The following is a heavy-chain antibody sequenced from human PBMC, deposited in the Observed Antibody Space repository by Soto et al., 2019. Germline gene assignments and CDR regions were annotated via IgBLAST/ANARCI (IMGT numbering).Heavy chain of an antibody. Sequence: SVKVSCKASGGTFSSYAISWVRQAPGQGLEWMGGIIPIFGTANYARKFQGRVTITADESTSTAYMELSSLRSEDTAVYYCASTFTGIAVAKYYFDYWGQGTLVTVSS. D-gene: IGHD6-19*01. J-gene: IGHJ4*02. CDR1: GGTFSSYA. V-gene: IGHV1-69*13. CDR2: IIPIFGTA. CDR3: ASTFTGIAVAKYYFDY.